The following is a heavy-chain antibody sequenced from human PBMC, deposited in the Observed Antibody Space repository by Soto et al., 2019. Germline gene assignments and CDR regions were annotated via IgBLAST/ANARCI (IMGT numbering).Heavy chain of an antibody. CDR3: ARPAASVVTYMNYYYYGMDV. Sequence: GASVKVSCKASGGTFSSYAISWVRQAPGQGLEWMGGIIPIFGTANYAQKFQGRVTITADESTSTAYMELSSLRSEDTAVYYCARPAASVVTYMNYYYYGMDVWGQGTTVTVS. CDR2: IIPIFGTA. V-gene: IGHV1-69*13. D-gene: IGHD2-15*01. J-gene: IGHJ6*02. CDR1: GGTFSSYA.